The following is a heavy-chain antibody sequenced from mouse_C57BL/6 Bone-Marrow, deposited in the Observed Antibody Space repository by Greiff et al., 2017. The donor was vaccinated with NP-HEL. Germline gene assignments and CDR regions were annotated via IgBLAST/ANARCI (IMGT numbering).Heavy chain of an antibody. V-gene: IGHV1-69*01. CDR2: IDPSDSYT. CDR3: ASRDYGSSYFDV. Sequence: QVQLQQPGAELVMPGASVKLSCKASGYTFTSYWMRWVKQRPGQGLEWIGEIDPSDSYTNYNQKFKGKSTLTVDKSSSTAYMQLSSLTSEDSAVYYCASRDYGSSYFDVWGTGTTVTVSS. CDR1: GYTFTSYW. J-gene: IGHJ1*03. D-gene: IGHD1-1*01.